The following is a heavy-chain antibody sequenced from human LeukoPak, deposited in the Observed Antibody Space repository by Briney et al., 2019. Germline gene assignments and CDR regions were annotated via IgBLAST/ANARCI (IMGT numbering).Heavy chain of an antibody. CDR2: INPNSGGT. CDR3: ARIPIQGIVVVPDWFDP. V-gene: IGHV1-2*06. D-gene: IGHD2-2*01. J-gene: IGHJ5*02. Sequence: ASVKVSCKASGYTFTGYYMHWVRQAPGQGLEWMGRINPNSGGTNYAQKFQGRVTMTRDTSISTAYMELSRLRSDDTAVYYCARIPIQGIVVVPDWFDPWGQGTLVTVSS. CDR1: GYTFTGYY.